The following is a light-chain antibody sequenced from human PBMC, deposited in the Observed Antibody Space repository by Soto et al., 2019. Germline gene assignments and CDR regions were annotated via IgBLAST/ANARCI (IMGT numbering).Light chain of an antibody. CDR1: QSVSSRY. Sequence: EIVLTQSPGTLSLSPGERATLSCRASQSVSSRYLAWYQQKPGQAPRLLIYGASSRATGIPDRFSGSGSGTDFTLTISRLEPEDFAVYYCQQCDGSPLFTFGPGTKVDIK. V-gene: IGKV3-20*01. J-gene: IGKJ3*01. CDR3: QQCDGSPLFT. CDR2: GAS.